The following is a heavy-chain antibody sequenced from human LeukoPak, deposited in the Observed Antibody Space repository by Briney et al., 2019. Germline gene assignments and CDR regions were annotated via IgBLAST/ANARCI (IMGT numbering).Heavy chain of an antibody. Sequence: SETLSLTCTVSGGSISSSSYYWGWIRQPPGKGLEWIGSIYYSGSPYYNPSLKSRVTISVDTSKSRFSLKLSSVTAADTAVYYCAREVWDYDFWSGYYSRWGQGTLVTVSS. CDR1: GGSISSSSYY. CDR3: AREVWDYDFWSGYYSR. J-gene: IGHJ4*02. D-gene: IGHD3-3*01. CDR2: IYYSGSP. V-gene: IGHV4-39*07.